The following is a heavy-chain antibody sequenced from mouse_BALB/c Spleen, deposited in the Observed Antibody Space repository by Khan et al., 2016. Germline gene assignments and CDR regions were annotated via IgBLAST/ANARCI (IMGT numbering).Heavy chain of an antibody. CDR1: GFTFSDYY. Sequence: EVELVESGGGLVKPGGSLKLSCTASGFTFSDYYIYWVRQTPEKRLEWVATISDGFSYTYYPDSVKGRFTLSRENAENNLYTQMRSQKAEATSMYDVTMPYGNYGDFDVWGAGTTVTISS. CDR2: ISDGFSYT. D-gene: IGHD2-1*01. J-gene: IGHJ1*01. CDR3: TMPYGNYGDFDV. V-gene: IGHV5-4*02.